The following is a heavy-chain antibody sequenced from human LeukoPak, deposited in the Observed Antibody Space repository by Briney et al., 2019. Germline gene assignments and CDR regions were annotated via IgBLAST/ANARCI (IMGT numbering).Heavy chain of an antibody. CDR3: ARSVYGLSYYYYMDV. CDR2: IYYSGST. D-gene: IGHD3-16*02. J-gene: IGHJ6*03. V-gene: IGHV4-59*01. CDR1: GGSISSNY. Sequence: SETLSLTCTVSGGSISSNYWSWIRQPPGKGLEWIGYIYYSGSTNYNPSLKSRVTISVDTSKNQFSLKLSSVTAADTAVYYCARSVYGLSYYYYMDVWGKGTTVTISS.